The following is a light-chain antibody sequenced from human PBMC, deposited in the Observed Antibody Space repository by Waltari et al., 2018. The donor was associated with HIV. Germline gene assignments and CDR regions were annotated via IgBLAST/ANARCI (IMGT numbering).Light chain of an antibody. CDR3: QQYGSSPGT. Sequence: EIVLTQSPGTLSLSPGERATLSCRASQSVGSSYLAWYQQTPGQAPRLLIYGASSSAAGIAVRFSGSGSGTDFTLTISRLEPEDFAVYYCQQYGSSPGTFGQGTKVEIK. CDR2: GAS. CDR1: QSVGSSY. J-gene: IGKJ1*01. V-gene: IGKV3-20*01.